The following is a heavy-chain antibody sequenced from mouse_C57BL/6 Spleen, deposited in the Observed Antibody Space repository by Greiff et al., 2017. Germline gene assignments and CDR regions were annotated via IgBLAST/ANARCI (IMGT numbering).Heavy chain of an antibody. CDR2: INPNYGTT. V-gene: IGHV1-39*01. D-gene: IGHD1-1*01. CDR3: ARYYYGSSSWFAY. Sequence: EVKLVESGPELVKPGASVKISCKASGYSFTDYNMNWVKQSNGTSLEWIGVINPNYGTTSYNQKFKGKATLTVDQSSSTAYMQLNSLTSEDSAVYYCARYYYGSSSWFAYWGQGTLVTVSA. CDR1: GYSFTDYN. J-gene: IGHJ3*01.